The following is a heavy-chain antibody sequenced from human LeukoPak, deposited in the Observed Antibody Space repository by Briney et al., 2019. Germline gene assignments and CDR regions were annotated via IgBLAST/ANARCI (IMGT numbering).Heavy chain of an antibody. CDR1: GFTVSSNY. Sequence: GGSLRLSCAASGFTVSSNYMTWVRQAPGKGLEWVSVIYSGGSTYYADSVKGRFTTSRDNSKNTLYLQMNSLRAEDTAVDYCARVTSFYDSSGYTSVGFDPWGQGTLVTVSS. V-gene: IGHV3-53*01. J-gene: IGHJ5*02. CDR2: IYSGGST. D-gene: IGHD3-22*01. CDR3: ARVTSFYDSSGYTSVGFDP.